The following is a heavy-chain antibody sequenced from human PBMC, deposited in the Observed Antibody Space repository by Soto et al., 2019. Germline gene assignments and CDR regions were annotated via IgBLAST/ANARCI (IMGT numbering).Heavy chain of an antibody. D-gene: IGHD3-22*01. J-gene: IGHJ5*02. V-gene: IGHV4-34*01. CDR1: GGSFSGYY. Sequence: PSETLSLTCAVYGGSFSGYYWSWIRQPPGKGLEWIGEINHSGSTNYNPSLKSRVTISVDRSKSQFSLNLSSVTAADTAVYYCARRDRSGYSYWLDTWGQGTLVTVSS. CDR3: ARRDRSGYSYWLDT. CDR2: INHSGST.